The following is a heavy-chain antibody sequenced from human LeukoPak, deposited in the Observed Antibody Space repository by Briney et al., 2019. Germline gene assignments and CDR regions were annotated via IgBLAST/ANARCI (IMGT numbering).Heavy chain of an antibody. V-gene: IGHV4-59*01. CDR3: AREFYGSGSLNSFDI. D-gene: IGHD3-10*01. CDR1: GGSISSYY. J-gene: IGHJ3*02. CDR2: IYYSGST. Sequence: SETLSLTCTVSGGSISSYYWSWIRQPPGKGLEWIGYIYYSGSTNYNPSLKSRVTISVDTSKNQFSLKLSSVTAADTAVYYCAREFYGSGSLNSFDIWGQGTMVTVSS.